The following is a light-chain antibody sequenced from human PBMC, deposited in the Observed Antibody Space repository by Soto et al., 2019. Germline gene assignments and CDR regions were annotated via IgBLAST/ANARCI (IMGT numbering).Light chain of an antibody. Sequence: QSVLTQPPSASGTPGQRVTISCYGSSSNIGSNYVYWYQQLPGTVPQLLIYRNNERPSGVPDRFSGSKSGTSASLAISGLRSEDEADYYCAAWDDSLSGVVFGGGNKLTVL. V-gene: IGLV1-47*01. J-gene: IGLJ2*01. CDR1: SSNIGSNY. CDR3: AAWDDSLSGVV. CDR2: RNN.